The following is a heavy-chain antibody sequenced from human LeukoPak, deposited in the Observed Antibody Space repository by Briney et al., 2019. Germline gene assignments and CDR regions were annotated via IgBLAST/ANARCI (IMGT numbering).Heavy chain of an antibody. CDR1: GGTFSSYA. J-gene: IGHJ4*02. V-gene: IGHV3-23*01. CDR2: ISGDADST. CDR3: AKKEGGFDH. D-gene: IGHD1-26*01. Sequence: ASVKVSCKASGGTFSSYAMSWVRQAPGRGLEWVSAISGDADSTYYADSVKGRFTISRDNSKNTLYLQVNSLRADDTAVYYCAKKEGGFDHWGQGALVTVSS.